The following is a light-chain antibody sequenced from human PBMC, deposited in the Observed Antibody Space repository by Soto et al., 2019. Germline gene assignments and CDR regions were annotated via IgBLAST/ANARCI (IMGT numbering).Light chain of an antibody. CDR2: AAS. V-gene: IGKV1-17*01. Sequence: DIQMTQSPSSLSASVGDRVTITCRASQGIRSNLAWFQQKPGKVPERLIYAASTLQSGVPSRFSGSGSGTEFTRTVSGLQPEDFATYYCLRRDGCPRAFGHGTKVEIK. CDR1: QGIRSN. J-gene: IGKJ1*01. CDR3: LRRDGCPRA.